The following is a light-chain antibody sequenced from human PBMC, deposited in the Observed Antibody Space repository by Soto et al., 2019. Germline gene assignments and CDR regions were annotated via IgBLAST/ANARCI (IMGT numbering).Light chain of an antibody. Sequence: QSVLTQPPSGSGTPGQRVTISCSGSSSNIERNTVNWYQHLPGTAPKLLIYNNNQRPSGVPDRFSGSKSGTSASLAISGLQSEDEADYYCAAWDDSLNGFYVFGTGTKVNVL. CDR2: NNN. CDR1: SSNIERNT. CDR3: AAWDDSLNGFYV. V-gene: IGLV1-44*01. J-gene: IGLJ1*01.